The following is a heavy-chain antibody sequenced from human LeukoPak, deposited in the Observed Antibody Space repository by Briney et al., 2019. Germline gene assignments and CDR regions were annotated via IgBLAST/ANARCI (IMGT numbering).Heavy chain of an antibody. J-gene: IGHJ4*02. CDR1: GDSVSSNRAT. CDR3: ARARSGIFDS. V-gene: IGHV6-1*01. Sequence: SQTLSLTCDISGDSVSSNRATWSWIRQSPSRGLEWLGRTYYRSKWSNDYAVSVKSRIIINPDASKNQFSLQLNSVTPEDTAVYYCARARSGIFDSWGQGTLVTVSS. CDR2: TYYRSKWSN. D-gene: IGHD3-10*01.